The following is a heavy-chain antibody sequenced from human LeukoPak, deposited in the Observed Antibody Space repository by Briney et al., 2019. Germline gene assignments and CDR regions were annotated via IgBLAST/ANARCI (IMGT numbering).Heavy chain of an antibody. CDR3: ARDQDYSGSYPSDY. D-gene: IGHD1-26*01. J-gene: IGHJ4*02. CDR2: ISYDGSNS. V-gene: IGHV3-30-3*01. Sequence: PGGSLRLSCAVSGFTFSSYAMHWVRQAPGKGLDWVALISYDGSNSYYAVSVKGRFTISRDNSKDTVFLQMNSLRAEDTAVYFCARDQDYSGSYPSDYWGQGTLVTVSS. CDR1: GFTFSSYA.